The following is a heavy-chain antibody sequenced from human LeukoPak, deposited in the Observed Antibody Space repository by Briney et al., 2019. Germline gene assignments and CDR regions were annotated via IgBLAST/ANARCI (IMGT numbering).Heavy chain of an antibody. CDR3: ARAVAGLYFDY. V-gene: IGHV3-7*01. Sequence: GGSLRLSCAASGFTFSSYAMSWVRQAPGKGLEWVANIKQDGSEKYYVDSVKGRFTISRDNAKNSLYLQMNSLRAEDTAVYYCARAVAGLYFDYWGQGTLVTVSS. D-gene: IGHD6-19*01. CDR2: IKQDGSEK. J-gene: IGHJ4*02. CDR1: GFTFSSYA.